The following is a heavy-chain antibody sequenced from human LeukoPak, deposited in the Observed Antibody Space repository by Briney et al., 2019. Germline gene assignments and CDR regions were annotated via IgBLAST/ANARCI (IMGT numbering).Heavy chain of an antibody. V-gene: IGHV3-11*01. CDR3: ARDIAAAGSDY. CDR2: ISSSGSTI. D-gene: IGHD6-13*01. J-gene: IGHJ4*02. Sequence: GGSLRLSCAASGFTFSDYYMSWIRQAPGKGLEWVSYISSSGSTIYYADSVKGRFTISRDNSKNTLYLQMNSLRAEDTAVYYCARDIAAAGSDYWGQGTLVTVSS. CDR1: GFTFSDYY.